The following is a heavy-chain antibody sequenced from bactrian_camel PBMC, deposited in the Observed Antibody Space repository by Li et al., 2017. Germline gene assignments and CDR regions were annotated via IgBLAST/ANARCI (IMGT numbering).Heavy chain of an antibody. V-gene: IGHV3S57*01. J-gene: IGHJ4*01. Sequence: HVQLVESGGGAVEAGGSLRLSCAASGHPSSTGCLGWYRQAPGKEREGVASLDSDGDTSYADSVKGRFTVSKDSARNIWYLQMNDLRPEDTAMYFCAATPGVFCNRGYQRESDYNHWGQGTQVTVS. D-gene: IGHD2*01. CDR1: GHPSSTGC. CDR3: AATPGVFCNRGYQRESDYNH. CDR2: LDSDGDT.